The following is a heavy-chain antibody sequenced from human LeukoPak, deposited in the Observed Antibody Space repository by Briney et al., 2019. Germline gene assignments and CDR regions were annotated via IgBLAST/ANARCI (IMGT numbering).Heavy chain of an antibody. V-gene: IGHV3-30*04. Sequence: QPGGSLRLSCAASRFTFSSYAMLWVRQLPGKGLEWVAIISYDGSNTYYADSVKGRFTISRDNSKNTLYLQMNSLRVDCASAWHLGIVVVMLDSWGQGTLVTVSS. CDR3: GIVVVMLDS. J-gene: IGHJ4*02. CDR1: RFTFSSYA. CDR2: ISYDGSNT. D-gene: IGHD3-22*01.